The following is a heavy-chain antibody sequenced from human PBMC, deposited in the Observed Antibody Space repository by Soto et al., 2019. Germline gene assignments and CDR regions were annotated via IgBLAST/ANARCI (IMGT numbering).Heavy chain of an antibody. V-gene: IGHV4-59*12. J-gene: IGHJ3*02. Sequence: SETLSLTCTVSGGSISSYYWSWIRQPPGKGLEWIGYIYYSGNTNYNPSLKSRVTISVDTSKNQFSLKLSSVTAADTAVYYCARQLWFDAFDIWGQGTMVTVSS. D-gene: IGHD3-10*01. CDR3: ARQLWFDAFDI. CDR2: IYYSGNT. CDR1: GGSISSYY.